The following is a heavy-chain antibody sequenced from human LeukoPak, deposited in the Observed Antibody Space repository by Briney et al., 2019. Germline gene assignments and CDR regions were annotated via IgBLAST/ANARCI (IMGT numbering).Heavy chain of an antibody. CDR3: ARAVGATHFDY. D-gene: IGHD1-26*01. Sequence: GGSLRLSCAASGFTFSSSWMSWVRQAPGKGLEWVANIKQDGSEKYYVDSVKGRFTISRDNAKNSLYLQMNSLRAEDTAVYYCARAVGATHFDYWGQGTLVTVSS. CDR2: IKQDGSEK. J-gene: IGHJ4*02. CDR1: GFTFSSSW. V-gene: IGHV3-7*04.